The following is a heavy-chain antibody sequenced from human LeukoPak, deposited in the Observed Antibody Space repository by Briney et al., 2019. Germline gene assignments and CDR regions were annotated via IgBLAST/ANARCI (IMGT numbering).Heavy chain of an antibody. CDR3: ARAARGSWSVRIGRYWFDP. D-gene: IGHD6-13*01. J-gene: IGHJ5*02. Sequence: ASVKVSCKASGYTFTSYDINWVRQATGHGLEWMGWMNPNSGNTGYAQKFQGRVTMTRNTSISTAYMELSSLRSEDTAVYYCARAARGSWSVRIGRYWFDPWGQGTLVTVSS. CDR1: GYTFTSYD. CDR2: MNPNSGNT. V-gene: IGHV1-8*01.